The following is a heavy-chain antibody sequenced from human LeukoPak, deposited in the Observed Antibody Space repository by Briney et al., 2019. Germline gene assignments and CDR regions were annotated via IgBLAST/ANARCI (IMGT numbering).Heavy chain of an antibody. Sequence: PGGSLRLSCAASGFTFSSYAMSWVRQAPGKGLEWVSVISGGGGSTYYADSVKGRFTISRDNSKNTLYLQMNSLRDEDTAVYYCAKGVAGLDYWGQGTLVTVSS. CDR3: AKGVAGLDY. V-gene: IGHV3-23*01. D-gene: IGHD6-19*01. J-gene: IGHJ4*02. CDR2: ISGGGGST. CDR1: GFTFSSYA.